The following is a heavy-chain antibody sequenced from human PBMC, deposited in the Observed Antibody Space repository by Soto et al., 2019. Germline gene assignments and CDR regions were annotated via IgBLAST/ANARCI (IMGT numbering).Heavy chain of an antibody. CDR3: ARWELLKSEYFQH. Sequence: GESLKISCAASGFTFDDYGMSWVRQAPGKGLEWVSGINWNGGSTGYADSVKGRFTISRDNAKNSLYLQMNSLRAEDTALYHCARWELLKSEYFQHWGQGTLVTVSS. D-gene: IGHD1-26*01. J-gene: IGHJ1*01. CDR1: GFTFDDYG. V-gene: IGHV3-20*01. CDR2: INWNGGST.